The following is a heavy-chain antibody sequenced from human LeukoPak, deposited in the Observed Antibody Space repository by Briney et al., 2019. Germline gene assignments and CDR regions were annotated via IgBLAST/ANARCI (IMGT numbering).Heavy chain of an antibody. V-gene: IGHV4-31*11. CDR3: ARDSSSWFHYYYGMDV. CDR2: IYYSGST. Sequence: SETLSLTCAVYGGSFSGYYWSWIRQHPGKGLEWLGYIYYSGSTYYNPSLKSRVTISVDTSKNQFSLKLSSVTAADTAVYYCARDSSSWFHYYYGMDVWGQGTTVTVSS. J-gene: IGHJ6*02. D-gene: IGHD6-13*01. CDR1: GGSFSGYY.